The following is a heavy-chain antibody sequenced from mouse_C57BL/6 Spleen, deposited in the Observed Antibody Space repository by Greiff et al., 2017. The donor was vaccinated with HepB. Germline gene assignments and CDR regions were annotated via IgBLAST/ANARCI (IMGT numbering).Heavy chain of an antibody. J-gene: IGHJ2*01. V-gene: IGHV1-55*01. CDR3: ARLGYYGSSYGYFDY. CDR2: IYPGSGST. Sequence: VQLQQSGAELVKPGASVKMSCKASGYTFTSYWITWVKQRPGQGLEWIGDIYPGSGSTNYNEKFKSKATLTVDTSSSTAYMQLSSLTSEDSAVYYCARLGYYGSSYGYFDYWGQGTTLTVSS. CDR1: GYTFTSYW. D-gene: IGHD1-1*01.